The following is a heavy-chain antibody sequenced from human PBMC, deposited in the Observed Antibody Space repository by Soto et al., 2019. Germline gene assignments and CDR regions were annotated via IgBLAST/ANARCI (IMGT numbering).Heavy chain of an antibody. J-gene: IGHJ6*02. CDR3: ARDPARYYYGSGSPSYYYYGMDV. CDR2: IYSGGST. CDR1: GFTVSSNY. Sequence: GGSLRLSCAASGFTVSSNYMSWVRQAPGKGLEWVSVIYSGGSTYYADSVKGRFTISRDNSKNTLYLQMNSLRAEDTAVYYCARDPARYYYGSGSPSYYYYGMDVWGQGTTVTVSS. V-gene: IGHV3-53*01. D-gene: IGHD3-10*01.